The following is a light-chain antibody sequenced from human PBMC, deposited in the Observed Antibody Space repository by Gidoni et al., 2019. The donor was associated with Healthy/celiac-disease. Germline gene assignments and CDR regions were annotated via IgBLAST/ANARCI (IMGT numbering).Light chain of an antibody. CDR1: SSDVGGYNY. J-gene: IGLJ2*01. V-gene: IGLV2-14*01. CDR2: EVS. CDR3: SSYTSSSTGV. Sequence: QSALSHPLSASRSPRQTITISCTGTSSDVGGYNYVSWYQQHPGKAPQLMIYEVSNRPAGVSSRFAGTKSGNTASLTISGHQAEDEADYYCSSYTSSSTGVFGGGTKLTVL.